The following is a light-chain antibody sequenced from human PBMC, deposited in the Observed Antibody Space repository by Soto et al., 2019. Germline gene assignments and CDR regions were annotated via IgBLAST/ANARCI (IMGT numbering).Light chain of an antibody. Sequence: EIVLTQSTGTLSLSPGERATLSCRASQSISNYLAWYQHKPGQAPRLLISDASKRASGVPARFSGSGSGTDFTLTISSLEPEDFAVYYCQQRSQLPPLTFGGGTTVEIK. CDR1: QSISNY. J-gene: IGKJ4*01. CDR2: DAS. CDR3: QQRSQLPPLT. V-gene: IGKV3-11*01.